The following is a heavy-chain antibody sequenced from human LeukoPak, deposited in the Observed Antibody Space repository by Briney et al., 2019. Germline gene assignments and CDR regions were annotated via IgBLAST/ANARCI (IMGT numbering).Heavy chain of an antibody. Sequence: ASVKVSCKASGYTFTSYGISWVRQAPGQGLEWMGGIIPIFGTANYAQKFQGRVTITTDESTSTAYMELSSLRSEDTAVYYCAREKTEYYDFWSGYVSSYFDYWGQGTLVTVSS. CDR1: GYTFTSYG. CDR2: IIPIFGTA. J-gene: IGHJ4*02. V-gene: IGHV1-69*05. CDR3: AREKTEYYDFWSGYVSSYFDY. D-gene: IGHD3-3*01.